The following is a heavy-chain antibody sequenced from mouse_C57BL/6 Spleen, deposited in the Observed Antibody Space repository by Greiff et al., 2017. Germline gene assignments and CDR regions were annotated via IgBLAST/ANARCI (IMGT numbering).Heavy chain of an antibody. V-gene: IGHV1-76*01. CDR2: IYPGSGNT. CDR3: ALTGTFYYFDY. Sequence: QVQLQQSGAELVRPGASVKLSCKASGYTFTDYYINWVKQRPGQGLEWIARIYPGSGNTYYNEKFKGKATLTAEKSSSTAYMQLSSLTSEDSAVYFCALTGTFYYFDYWGQGTTLTVSS. D-gene: IGHD4-1*01. J-gene: IGHJ2*01. CDR1: GYTFTDYY.